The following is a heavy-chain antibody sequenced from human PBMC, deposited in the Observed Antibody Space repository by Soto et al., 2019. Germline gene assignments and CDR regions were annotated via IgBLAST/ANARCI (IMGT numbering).Heavy chain of an antibody. V-gene: IGHV1-18*01. Sequence: GASVKLSCKAPGYTITSNGISWVRQAPGQGLEWMGWISAYNGNTNYAQKLQGRGTMTTDTSTSTAYMELRSLRSDDTAVYYCARENSLSGYSSGSYYFDFSGQGTLVTVS. CDR3: ARENSLSGYSSGSYYFDF. D-gene: IGHD6-19*01. CDR1: GYTITSNG. CDR2: ISAYNGNT. J-gene: IGHJ4*02.